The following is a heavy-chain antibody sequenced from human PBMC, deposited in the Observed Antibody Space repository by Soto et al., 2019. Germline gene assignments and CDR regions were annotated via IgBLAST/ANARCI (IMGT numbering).Heavy chain of an antibody. CDR3: AREQYNWKL. D-gene: IGHD1-20*01. J-gene: IGHJ4*02. CDR2: VYHTGNT. Sequence: SETLSLTCSVSGVSITSYYWTWIRHSPGKGLEWIGYVYHTGNTYYNPSLKSRVTISLDTSKSQVSLRLRSVTAADTAVYYCAREQYNWKLWGQGTLVTVSS. V-gene: IGHV4-59*01. CDR1: GVSITSYY.